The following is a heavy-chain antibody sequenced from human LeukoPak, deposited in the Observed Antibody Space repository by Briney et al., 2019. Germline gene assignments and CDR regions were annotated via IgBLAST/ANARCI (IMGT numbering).Heavy chain of an antibody. D-gene: IGHD1-26*01. Sequence: PGGSLRLSCAASGFTFSSYGMHWVRQAPGKGLMWVSRIKGDGSTTNYADPVRGRFTISRDNAKNTLYLQMNSLRAEDTAVYYCAKRWDVYYFDYWGQGTLVTVSS. V-gene: IGHV3-74*01. CDR3: AKRWDVYYFDY. CDR2: IKGDGSTT. J-gene: IGHJ4*02. CDR1: GFTFSSYG.